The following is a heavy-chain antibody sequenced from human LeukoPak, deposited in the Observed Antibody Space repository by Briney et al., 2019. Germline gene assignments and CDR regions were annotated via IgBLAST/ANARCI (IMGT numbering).Heavy chain of an antibody. V-gene: IGHV3-11*04. CDR3: ARDWDYDYVWGSYRSPLYFDY. J-gene: IGHJ4*02. Sequence: GGSLRLSCAASGFTFSDYYMSWLRQAPGKGLEWVSYISSSGSTIYYADSMKGRFTISRDNANNSLYLQMHSLRAEDTAVYYCARDWDYDYVWGSYRSPLYFDYWGRGTLVTVSS. D-gene: IGHD3-16*02. CDR2: ISSSGSTI. CDR1: GFTFSDYY.